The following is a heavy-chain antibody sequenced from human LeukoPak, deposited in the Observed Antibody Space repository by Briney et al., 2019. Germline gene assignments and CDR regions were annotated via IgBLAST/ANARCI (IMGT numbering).Heavy chain of an antibody. CDR2: ISSSSSYI. Sequence: PGGSLRLSCAASGFTVSSNYMSWVRQAPGKGLEWVSSISSSSSYIFYADSVKGRFTISRDNAKNSLYLQMNSLRAEDTAVYYCARTPLDFWSGYEDYWGQGTLVTVSS. V-gene: IGHV3-21*01. CDR3: ARTPLDFWSGYEDY. J-gene: IGHJ4*02. D-gene: IGHD3-3*01. CDR1: GFTVSSNY.